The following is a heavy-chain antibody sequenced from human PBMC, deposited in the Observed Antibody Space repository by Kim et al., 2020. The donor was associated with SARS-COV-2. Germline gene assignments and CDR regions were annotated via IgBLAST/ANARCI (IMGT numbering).Heavy chain of an antibody. CDR2: NYYSGST. CDR1: GGSISSYY. J-gene: IGHJ5*02. D-gene: IGHD3-22*01. Sequence: SETLSLTCTVSGGSISSYYWSWIRQPPGKGLEWIGYNYYSGSTNYNPSLKSRVTISVDTSKNQFSLKLSSVTAADTAVYYCARARNYYDSSGYFNWFDP. CDR3: ARARNYYDSSGYFNWFDP. V-gene: IGHV4-59*01.